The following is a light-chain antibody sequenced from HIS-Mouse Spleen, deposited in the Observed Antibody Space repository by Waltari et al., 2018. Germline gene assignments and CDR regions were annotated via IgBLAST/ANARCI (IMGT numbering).Light chain of an antibody. Sequence: SYELTQPPSVSVSPGQTARITCSGDALPKKYAYWYQQKSGKAPVLVIYEDSNRTSGIPERVSGSSSGTMATLTISGAQVEDEADYYCYSTDSSGNHRVFGGGTTLTVL. J-gene: IGLJ2*01. V-gene: IGLV3-10*01. CDR2: EDS. CDR3: YSTDSSGNHRV. CDR1: ALPKKY.